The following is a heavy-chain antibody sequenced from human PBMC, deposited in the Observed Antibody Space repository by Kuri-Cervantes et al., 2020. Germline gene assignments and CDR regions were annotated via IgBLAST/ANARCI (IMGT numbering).Heavy chain of an antibody. D-gene: IGHD1-26*01. CDR3: ARVWSGSYGPFDY. V-gene: IGHV3-30-3*01. CDR2: ISYDGSNK. Sequence: GGSLRLSCAASGFTFSSYAMHWVRQAPGKGLEWVAVISYDGSNKYYADSVKGRFTISRDNSKNTLYLQMNSLRAEDTAVYYCARVWSGSYGPFDYWGQGTLVTVSS. CDR1: GFTFSSYA. J-gene: IGHJ4*02.